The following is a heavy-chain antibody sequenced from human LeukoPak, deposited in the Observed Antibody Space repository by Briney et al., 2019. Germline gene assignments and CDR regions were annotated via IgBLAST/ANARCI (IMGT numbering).Heavy chain of an antibody. CDR3: ARGVGYDDTLGSYYGFFDY. Sequence: SETLSLTCTVSGYSISSGYYWAWIRQPPGKGLEWIGNIYHSGSTYYNPSLKSRVTISVDTSKNQFSLQLTSVTAADTAVYYCARGVGYDDTLGSYYGFFDYWGQGTLVAVSS. V-gene: IGHV4-38-2*02. CDR2: IYHSGST. CDR1: GYSISSGYY. D-gene: IGHD3-22*01. J-gene: IGHJ4*02.